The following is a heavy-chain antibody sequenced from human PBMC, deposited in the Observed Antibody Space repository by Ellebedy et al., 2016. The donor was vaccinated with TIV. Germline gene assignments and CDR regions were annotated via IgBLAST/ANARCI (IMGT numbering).Heavy chain of an antibody. CDR2: IYYSGST. V-gene: IGHV4-39*01. CDR3: ARHQKGSSWYGCWFDP. CDR1: GGYISSSSHY. J-gene: IGHJ5*02. D-gene: IGHD6-13*01. Sequence: MPSETLSPTCTVSGGYISSSSHYWGWIRQPPGTGQQWIGSIYYSGSTYYNPSLKSRVTISVDTSKNPFSLKLSAVTAEATAVYYCARHQKGSSWYGCWFDPWGQGTLVTVSS.